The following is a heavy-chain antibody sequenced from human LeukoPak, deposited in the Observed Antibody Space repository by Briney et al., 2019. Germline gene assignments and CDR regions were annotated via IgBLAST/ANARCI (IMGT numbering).Heavy chain of an antibody. J-gene: IGHJ6*03. D-gene: IGHD4-11*01. Sequence: GASVKVSCKASGGTFSSYAISWVRQAPGQGLEWMGGIIPIFGTANYAQKFQGRVTITADESTSTAYMELSSLRSEDTAVYYCASLSTVKPDYYYYYMDVWGKGTTVTVSS. CDR2: IIPIFGTA. V-gene: IGHV1-69*13. CDR3: ASLSTVKPDYYYYYMDV. CDR1: GGTFSSYA.